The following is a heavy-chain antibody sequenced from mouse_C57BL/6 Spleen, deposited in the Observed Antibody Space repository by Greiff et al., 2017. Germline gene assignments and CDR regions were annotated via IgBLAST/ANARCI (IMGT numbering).Heavy chain of an antibody. D-gene: IGHD1-1*01. J-gene: IGHJ2*01. CDR2: IDPEDGDH. CDR3: ARYAYGSSRVDY. V-gene: IGHV14-2*01. CDR1: GFNIKDYY. Sequence: EVKLVESGAELVKPGASVKLSCTASGFNIKDYYMNWVKQRTEQGLEWIGRIDPEDGDHKYAPKVQGKATITEDTSSNTAYLQLISLTSEDTAVYYCARYAYGSSRVDYWGQGTTLTVSS.